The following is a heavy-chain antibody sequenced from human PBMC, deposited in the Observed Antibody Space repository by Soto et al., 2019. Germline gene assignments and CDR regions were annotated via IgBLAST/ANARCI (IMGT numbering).Heavy chain of an antibody. CDR2: TGATGRTT. V-gene: IGHV3-23*01. J-gene: IGHJ4*02. CDR3: ATVHDTSRSFDY. CDR1: GFTFNIYA. Sequence: QGGGSLRLSCAASGFTFNIYAMTWVRQAPGKGLEWVSTTGATGRTTYYSDSVKGRFTVSRDNSKNTLYLQMSNLRAEDTAVYYCATVHDTSRSFDYWGQGTLVTVSS.